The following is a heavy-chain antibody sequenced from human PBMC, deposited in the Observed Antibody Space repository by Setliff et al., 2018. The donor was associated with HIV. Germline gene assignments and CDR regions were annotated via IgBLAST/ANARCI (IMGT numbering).Heavy chain of an antibody. J-gene: IGHJ4*02. D-gene: IGHD3-16*01. CDR1: GDSISSSEYY. Sequence: PSETLSLTCTVSGDSISSSEYYWGWIRQPAAKGLEWIGRFSADGSANYNPSLKGRVTILVDKSKNQFSLKMSSVTAADTAVYYCARHFTWPREGGVFGYWGQGTLVTVSS. CDR2: FSADGSA. V-gene: IGHV4-61*02. CDR3: ARHFTWPREGGVFGY.